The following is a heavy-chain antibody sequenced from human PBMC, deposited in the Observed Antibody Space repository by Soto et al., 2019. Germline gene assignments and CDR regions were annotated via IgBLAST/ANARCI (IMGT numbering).Heavy chain of an antibody. CDR1: GGSFSGYS. Sequence: PSETLSLTCAVYGGSFSGYSWSWIRQPPGKGLDWIGEISHSGSTNYNPSLKSRVTISVDTSKNQFSLNLSSVTAADTAVYYCARGRKGDSTSWYVDWGQGTLVT. J-gene: IGHJ4*01. CDR3: ARGRKGDSTSWYVD. V-gene: IGHV4-34*01. CDR2: ISHSGST. D-gene: IGHD6-13*01.